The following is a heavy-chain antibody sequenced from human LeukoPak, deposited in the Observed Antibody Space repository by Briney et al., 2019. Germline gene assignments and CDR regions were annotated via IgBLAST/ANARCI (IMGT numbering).Heavy chain of an antibody. CDR3: AKGGRNCSSTSCYRGREYYYYYYYMDV. V-gene: IGHV3-30*02. D-gene: IGHD2-2*02. CDR1: GFTFSSYG. J-gene: IGHJ6*03. CDR2: IRYDGSNK. Sequence: PGGSLRLSCAASGFTFSSYGMHWVRQAPGKGLEWVAFIRYDGSNKYYADSVKGRFTISRDNSKNTPYLQMNSLRAEDTAVYYCAKGGRNCSSTSCYRGREYYYYYYYMDVWGKGTTVTVSS.